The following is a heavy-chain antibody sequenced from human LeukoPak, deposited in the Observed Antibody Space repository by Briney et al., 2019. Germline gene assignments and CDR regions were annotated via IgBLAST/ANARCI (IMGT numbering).Heavy chain of an antibody. J-gene: IGHJ4*02. CDR2: IWYDGSNK. CDR1: GFTFSSYG. CDR3: ARDRSDHHYSDYANDY. V-gene: IGHV3-33*01. Sequence: GRSLRLSCEVSGFTFSSYGMHWVRQAPGKGLEWVTIIWYDGSNKYYVDSVRGRFTISRDNSKNTVYLQMNSLRVEDTAVYYCARDRSDHHYSDYANDYWGQGTLVTVSS. D-gene: IGHD4-11*01.